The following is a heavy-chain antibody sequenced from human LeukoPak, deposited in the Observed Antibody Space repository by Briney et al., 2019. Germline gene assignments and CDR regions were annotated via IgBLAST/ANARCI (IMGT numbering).Heavy chain of an antibody. D-gene: IGHD2-15*01. Sequence: GGSLRLSCAASGFTFSSYAMSWVRQAPGKGLEWVSTLSGSGASTSYADSVKGRFTISRDNSKNALYLQMNSLRAEDTARYYCAKQKGYCSGGSCYYSDYWGQGTLVTVSS. CDR3: AKQKGYCSGGSCYYSDY. CDR2: LSGSGAST. J-gene: IGHJ4*02. CDR1: GFTFSSYA. V-gene: IGHV3-23*01.